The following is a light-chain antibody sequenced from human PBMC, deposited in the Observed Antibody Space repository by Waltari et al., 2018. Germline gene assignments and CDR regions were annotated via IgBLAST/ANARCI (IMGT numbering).Light chain of an antibody. CDR1: SSDVGTYNL. Sequence: QSALTQPASVSGSPGQSITISCTGTSSDVGTYNLVSWYQQHPGKAPKLMIYEVTERPSGVSNRFSGSKSGNTASLTISGLQAEDEADYYCCSYATSNSWVFGGGTRLTVL. CDR3: CSYATSNSWV. J-gene: IGLJ3*02. V-gene: IGLV2-23*02. CDR2: EVT.